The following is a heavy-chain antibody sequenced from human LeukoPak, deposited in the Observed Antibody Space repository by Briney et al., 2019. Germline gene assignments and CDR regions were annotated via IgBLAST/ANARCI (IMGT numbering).Heavy chain of an antibody. CDR3: ARFSHYGSRHNWFDP. J-gene: IGHJ5*02. CDR2: INHSGST. CDR1: GGSFSGYY. D-gene: IGHD3-10*01. V-gene: IGHV4-34*01. Sequence: SETLSLTCAVHGGSFSGYYWSWIRQPPGKGLEWIGEINHSGSTNYNPSLKSRVTISVDTSKNQFSLKLSSVTAADTAVYYCARFSHYGSRHNWFDPWGQGTLVTVSS.